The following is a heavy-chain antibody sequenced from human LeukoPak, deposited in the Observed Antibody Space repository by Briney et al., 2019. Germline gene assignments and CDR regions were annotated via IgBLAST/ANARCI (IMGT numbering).Heavy chain of an antibody. D-gene: IGHD1-1*01. J-gene: IGHJ4*02. Sequence: GSLRLSCAASGMILSITSMNWVRQAPGKGLEWISYIDKSGDPIYYADSVKGRFTISRDIARNSLFLQMNSLRAEDTAVYFCADNLSRWGQGTLVTVSS. V-gene: IGHV3-48*04. CDR3: ADNLSR. CDR2: IDKSGDPI. CDR1: GMILSITS.